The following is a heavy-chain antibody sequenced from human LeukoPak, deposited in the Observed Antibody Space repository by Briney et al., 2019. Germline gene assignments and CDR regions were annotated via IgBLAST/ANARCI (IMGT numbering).Heavy chain of an antibody. CDR3: ARSWSLYYFDY. V-gene: IGHV4-34*01. J-gene: IGHJ4*02. CDR2: INHSGSA. CDR1: GGSFSNYY. Sequence: SETLSLTCAVYGGSFSNYYWTWIRQPPGKGLEWIGEINHSGSARYNPSLKSRVIISVDTSKNQFSLKLSPVTAADTAVYYCARSWSLYYFDYWGQGTLVTVSS. D-gene: IGHD2-8*01.